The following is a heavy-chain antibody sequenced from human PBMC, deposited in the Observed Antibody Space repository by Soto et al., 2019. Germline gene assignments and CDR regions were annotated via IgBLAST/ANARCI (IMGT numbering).Heavy chain of an antibody. J-gene: IGHJ5*01. Sequence: QFQLVQSAAEVGKPGASVKVSCKASGYTFTTIRLSWVRQAPGQGLEWMGWIRPHNGDTHYAQNFQGRVTMTADTYKTTAYMEVRSIRPDDTAVFYCARDRSGWSDCWGQGTLVTDSS. CDR2: IRPHNGDT. V-gene: IGHV1-18*01. CDR3: ARDRSGWSDC. D-gene: IGHD6-19*01. CDR1: GYTFTTIR.